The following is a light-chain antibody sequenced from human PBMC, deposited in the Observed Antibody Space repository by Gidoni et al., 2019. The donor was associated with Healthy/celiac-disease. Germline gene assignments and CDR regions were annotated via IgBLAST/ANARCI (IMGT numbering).Light chain of an antibody. V-gene: IGKV3-20*01. J-gene: IGKJ4*01. Sequence: EIVLTQSPGTLSLSPGERATLACRASQGFSSSYLAWYQQKPGQAPRLPIYGASSRATGIPDRFSGSGSGTDFTLTISRLEPEDFAVYYCQQYGSSPLTFGGGTKVEIK. CDR3: QQYGSSPLT. CDR1: QGFSSSY. CDR2: GAS.